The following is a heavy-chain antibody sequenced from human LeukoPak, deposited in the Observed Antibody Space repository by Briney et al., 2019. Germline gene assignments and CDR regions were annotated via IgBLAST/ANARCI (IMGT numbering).Heavy chain of an antibody. CDR1: GFTVSSNY. J-gene: IGHJ6*02. V-gene: IGHV3-66*01. D-gene: IGHD3-10*01. Sequence: PGGSLRLSCAASGFTVSSNYMSWVRQAPGKGLEWVSVIYSGGSTYYADSVKGRFTISRDNSKNTLYLQMNSLRAEGTAVYYCAREPFGEDGMDVWGQGTTVTVSS. CDR3: AREPFGEDGMDV. CDR2: IYSGGST.